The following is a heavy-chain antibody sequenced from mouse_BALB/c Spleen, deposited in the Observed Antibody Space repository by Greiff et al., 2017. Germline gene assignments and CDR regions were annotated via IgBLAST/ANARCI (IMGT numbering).Heavy chain of an antibody. CDR2: IDPSDSYT. J-gene: IGHJ3*01. V-gene: IGHV1S127*01. Sequence: QVQLQQSGAELVKPGASVKMSCKASGYTFTSYWMHWVKQRPGQGLEWIGVIDPSDSYTSYNQKFKGKATLTVDTSSSTAYMQLSSLTSEDSAVYYCTRSSGYWFAYWGQGTLVTVSA. CDR3: TRSSGYWFAY. D-gene: IGHD1-1*01. CDR1: GYTFTSYW.